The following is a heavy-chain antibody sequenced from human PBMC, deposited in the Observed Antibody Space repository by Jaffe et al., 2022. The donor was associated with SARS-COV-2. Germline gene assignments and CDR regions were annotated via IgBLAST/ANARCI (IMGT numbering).Heavy chain of an antibody. CDR2: ISYDGSNK. CDR3: ATDPGDSTTWHPGYFQY. Sequence: QVQLVESGGGVVQPGRSLRLSCAPSGFTFSSSTMHWVRQAPGKGLEWVAIISYDGSNKYYPDSVKGRFTISRDNSNNTLYLQMNSLRPEDTAVYYCATDPGDSTTWHPGYFQYWGQGTPVTVSS. V-gene: IGHV3-30-3*01. J-gene: IGHJ1*01. D-gene: IGHD6-13*01. CDR1: GFTFSSST.